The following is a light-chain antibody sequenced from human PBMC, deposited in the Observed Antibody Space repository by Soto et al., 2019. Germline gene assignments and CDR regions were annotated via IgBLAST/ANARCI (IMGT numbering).Light chain of an antibody. V-gene: IGKV3-11*01. CDR1: QSVSSY. Sequence: EIVFTQSPSTLSLSPGERATLSCRASQSVSSYLAWYQQKPGQAPRLLIYDASNRATGIPARFSGSGSGTEFTLTISSLQSEDFAVYYCQQYNNWPLWTFGQGAKV. CDR3: QQYNNWPLWT. CDR2: DAS. J-gene: IGKJ1*01.